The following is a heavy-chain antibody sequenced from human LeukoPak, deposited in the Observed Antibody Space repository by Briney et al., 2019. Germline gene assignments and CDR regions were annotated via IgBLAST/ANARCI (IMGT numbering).Heavy chain of an antibody. Sequence: GGSLRLSCAASGFTFSSYAMNWVRQAPGKGLEWVSAISGSGGGTYYADSVKGRFTTSRDNSKNTLYLQMNSLRAEDTAVYYCAKVMWFGELSAFDYWGQGTLVTVSS. CDR1: GFTFSSYA. CDR2: ISGSGGGT. CDR3: AKVMWFGELSAFDY. J-gene: IGHJ4*02. D-gene: IGHD3-10*01. V-gene: IGHV3-23*01.